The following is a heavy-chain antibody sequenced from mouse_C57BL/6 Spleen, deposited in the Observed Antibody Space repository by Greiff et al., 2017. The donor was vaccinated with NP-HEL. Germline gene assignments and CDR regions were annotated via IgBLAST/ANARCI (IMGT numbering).Heavy chain of an antibody. V-gene: IGHV5-15*01. D-gene: IGHD3-1*01. CDR1: GFTFSDYG. CDR2: ISNLAYSI. Sequence: EVQLVESGGGLVQPGGSLKLSCAASGFTFSDYGMAWVRQAPRKGPEWVAFISNLAYSIYYADTVTGRFTISRENAKNTLYLEMSSLRSEDTAMYYCARSGTGYFDYWGQGTTLTVSS. CDR3: ARSGTGYFDY. J-gene: IGHJ2*01.